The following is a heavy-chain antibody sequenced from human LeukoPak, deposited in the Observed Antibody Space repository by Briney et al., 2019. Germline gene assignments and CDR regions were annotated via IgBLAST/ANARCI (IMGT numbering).Heavy chain of an antibody. CDR1: GFTFTSRW. D-gene: IGHD4-17*01. CDR3: ASGSGDFGDPFDY. Sequence: GGSLRLSCSASGFTFTSRWMHWVRHAPGKGLVWVSRINGDGSETNYAGSVRGRFTISRDNAKNTLYLQMNSLRADDTAVYYCASGSGDFGDPFDYWGQGTLVTVSS. V-gene: IGHV3-74*01. J-gene: IGHJ4*02. CDR2: INGDGSET.